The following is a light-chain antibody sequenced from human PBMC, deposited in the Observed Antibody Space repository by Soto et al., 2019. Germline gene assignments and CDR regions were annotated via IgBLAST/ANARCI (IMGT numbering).Light chain of an antibody. CDR2: GAS. J-gene: IGKJ2*01. Sequence: EIVLTQSPGTLSLSPGERATLSCRASQSISSYLAWYQQKPGQAPRLLIYGASSRATGIPDRFSSSGSGTDFSLTITRLEPADFAVYYCQQSGSAPGTFGQGTKLEIK. CDR3: QQSGSAPGT. V-gene: IGKV3-20*01. CDR1: QSISSY.